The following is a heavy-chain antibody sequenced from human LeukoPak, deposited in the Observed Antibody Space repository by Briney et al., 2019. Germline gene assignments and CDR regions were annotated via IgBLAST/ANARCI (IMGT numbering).Heavy chain of an antibody. CDR2: TNTDGSST. Sequence: GGSLRLSCAASGFTFSSYWMHWARQAPGKGLVWVSGTNTDGSSTMYADSVKGRFTIARDNAKNTLYLQMNSLRAEDTAVYYCYGANAEHWGQGTLVTVSS. V-gene: IGHV3-74*03. D-gene: IGHD4-23*01. CDR3: YGANAEH. J-gene: IGHJ1*01. CDR1: GFTFSSYW.